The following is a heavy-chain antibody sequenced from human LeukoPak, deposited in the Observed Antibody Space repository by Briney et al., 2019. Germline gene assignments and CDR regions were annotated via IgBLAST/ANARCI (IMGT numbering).Heavy chain of an antibody. Sequence: PSETLSLTCTVSGGSIGSYYWSWIRQPPGKGLEWIGYIYHSGSTKYNPSLKSRVTISVDTSKNQFSLKLSSVTAADTAVYYCARLGLGTTIDPWGQGTLVTVSS. J-gene: IGHJ5*02. V-gene: IGHV4-59*01. D-gene: IGHD1/OR15-1a*01. CDR3: ARLGLGTTIDP. CDR2: IYHSGST. CDR1: GGSIGSYY.